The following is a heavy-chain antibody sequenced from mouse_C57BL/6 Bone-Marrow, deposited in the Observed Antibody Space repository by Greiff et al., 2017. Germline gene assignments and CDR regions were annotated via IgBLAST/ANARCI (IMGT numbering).Heavy chain of an antibody. CDR1: GYTFPSYW. D-gene: IGHD2-4*01. Sequence: QVQLQQPGAELVKPGASVKLSCKASGYTFPSYWMHWVKQRPGQGLEWIGIIHPNSGSTNYNEKFKSKATLTVDKSSSTAYMQLSSLTSEDSAVYYCARWRLRPWFAYWGQGTLVTVSA. CDR3: ARWRLRPWFAY. V-gene: IGHV1-64*01. CDR2: IHPNSGST. J-gene: IGHJ3*01.